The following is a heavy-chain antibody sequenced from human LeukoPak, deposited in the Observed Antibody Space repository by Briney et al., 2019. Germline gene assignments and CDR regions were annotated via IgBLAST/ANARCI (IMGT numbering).Heavy chain of an antibody. J-gene: IGHJ6*03. Sequence: GASVKVSCKASGGTFSSYAISWVRQAPGQGLEWMGGIIPIFGTANYAQKFQGRVTITTDESTSTAYMELSSLGSEDTAVYYCARGDSSSFNYYYYYYMDVWGKGTTVTVSS. V-gene: IGHV1-69*05. CDR1: GGTFSSYA. CDR3: ARGDSSSFNYYYYYYMDV. D-gene: IGHD6-6*01. CDR2: IIPIFGTA.